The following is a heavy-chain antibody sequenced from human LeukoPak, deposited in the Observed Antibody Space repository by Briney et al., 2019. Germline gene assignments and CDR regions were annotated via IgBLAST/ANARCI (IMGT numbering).Heavy chain of an antibody. D-gene: IGHD3-10*01. CDR1: GFTFSSYW. V-gene: IGHV3-74*03. CDR3: ARDLPYASGSSDAFDI. Sequence: GGSLRLACAASGFTFSSYWMHWVRQAPGKGPVWVSRIKSDGRSTAYADSVKGRFTISRDNAKNTVSLEINRLRPEDTAVYYCARDLPYASGSSDAFDIWGQGTMVTVSS. J-gene: IGHJ3*02. CDR2: IKSDGRST.